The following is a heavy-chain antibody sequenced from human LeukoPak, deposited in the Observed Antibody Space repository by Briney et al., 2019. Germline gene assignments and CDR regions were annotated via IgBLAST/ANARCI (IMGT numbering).Heavy chain of an antibody. CDR3: ARVVDTHFDY. D-gene: IGHD5-18*01. V-gene: IGHV3-74*01. J-gene: IGHJ4*02. CDR2: IKSDGSTT. CDR1: GFTFSSYW. Sequence: GGSLRLSCAASGFTFSSYWMQWVRQAPGKGLVWVSRIKSDGSTTTYADSVKGRFTISRDNAKNTLYLQMNRLRAEDTAVYYCARVVDTHFDYWGQGTLVTVSS.